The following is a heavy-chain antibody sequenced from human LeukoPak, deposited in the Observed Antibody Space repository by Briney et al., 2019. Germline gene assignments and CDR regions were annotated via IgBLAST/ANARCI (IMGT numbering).Heavy chain of an antibody. V-gene: IGHV5-51*01. CDR2: IYPGDSDT. CDR1: GYSFTSYW. D-gene: IGHD3-10*01. J-gene: IGHJ4*02. CDR3: ARRKGSGSYDY. Sequence: GESLKISCKCSGYSFTSYWIGWMRQMPGKRLEWMGIIYPGDSDTRYSPAFQGQVTISADKSISTAYLQWSSLKASDTAMYYCARRKGSGSYDYWGQGTLVTVSS.